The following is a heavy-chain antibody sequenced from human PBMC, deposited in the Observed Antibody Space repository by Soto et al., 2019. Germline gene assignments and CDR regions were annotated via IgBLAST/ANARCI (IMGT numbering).Heavy chain of an antibody. J-gene: IGHJ5*02. D-gene: IGHD3-22*01. CDR2: INHSGST. Sequence: QVQLQQWGAGLLKPSETLSLTCAVYGGSFSGYYWSWIRQPPGKGLEWIGEINHSGSTNYNPSLKSRLTISVDRYKNQFALKLSYVTAADTAVYYCARGEHDSSANPQWFDHWGQGTLVTV. CDR3: ARGEHDSSANPQWFDH. CDR1: GGSFSGYY. V-gene: IGHV4-34*01.